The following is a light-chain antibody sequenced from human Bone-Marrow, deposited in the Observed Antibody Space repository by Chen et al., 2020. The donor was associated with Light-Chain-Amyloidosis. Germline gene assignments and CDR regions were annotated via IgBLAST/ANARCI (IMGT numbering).Light chain of an antibody. CDR1: QSILYSSNNRNY. V-gene: IGKV4-1*01. Sequence: DIVMTQSPASLAVSLGERATINCKSSQSILYSSNNRNYLAWYQQKPGQPPKLLIYWASTRESGVPDRFSGSGSGTDFTLTISSLQAEDVAVYYCQHYYNIPYTFGQGIKLEIK. CDR3: QHYYNIPYT. J-gene: IGKJ2*01. CDR2: WAS.